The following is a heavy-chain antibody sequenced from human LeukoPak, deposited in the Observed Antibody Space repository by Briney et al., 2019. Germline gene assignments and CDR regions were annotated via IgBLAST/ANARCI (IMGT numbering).Heavy chain of an antibody. CDR2: IYYSGST. D-gene: IGHD5-12*01. J-gene: IGHJ4*02. Sequence: SETLSLTCTVSGGSISSYYWSWIRQPPGKGLEWIGYIYYSGSTNYNPSLKSRVTISVDTSKNQFSLKLSSVTAADTAVYYCARNFRYSGYAYFDYWGQGTLVTVS. CDR3: ARNFRYSGYAYFDY. CDR1: GGSISSYY. V-gene: IGHV4-59*08.